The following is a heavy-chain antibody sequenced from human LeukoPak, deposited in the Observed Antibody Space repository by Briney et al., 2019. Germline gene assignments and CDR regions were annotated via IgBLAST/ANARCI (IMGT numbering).Heavy chain of an antibody. CDR1: GFTFSSYA. Sequence: GGSLRLSCAASGFTFSSYAMHWVRQVPGKGLEWVAVISYDGSNKYYADSVKGRFTIFRDNSKNTLYLQMNSLRVEDTAVYYCARSYYGSGSYNFDYWGQGTLVTVSS. CDR2: ISYDGSNK. V-gene: IGHV3-30-3*01. J-gene: IGHJ4*02. D-gene: IGHD3-10*01. CDR3: ARSYYGSGSYNFDY.